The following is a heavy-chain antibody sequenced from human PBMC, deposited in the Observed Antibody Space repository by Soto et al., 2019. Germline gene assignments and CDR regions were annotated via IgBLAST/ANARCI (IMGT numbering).Heavy chain of an antibody. CDR3: ARPGGYCSSTSCHNNWFDP. J-gene: IGHJ5*02. CDR2: ISAYNGNT. Sequence: QVQLVQSGAEVKKPGASVKVSCKASGYTFTSYGISWVRQAPGQGLEWMGWISAYNGNTNYSQKLQGRVTMTTDTATSTAYMELRSLRSDDTAVYYCARPGGYCSSTSCHNNWFDPWGQGTLVTVSS. D-gene: IGHD2-2*02. V-gene: IGHV1-18*01. CDR1: GYTFTSYG.